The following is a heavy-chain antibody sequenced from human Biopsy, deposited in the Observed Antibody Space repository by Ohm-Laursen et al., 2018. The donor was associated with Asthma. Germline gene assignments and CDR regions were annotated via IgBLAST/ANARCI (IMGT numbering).Heavy chain of an antibody. J-gene: IGHJ6*02. CDR1: GDSLGSFINYA. V-gene: IGHV1-69*13. D-gene: IGHD5-12*01. CDR2: PIPVLGTA. Sequence: VASVKVSCKASGDSLGSFINYAISWARQAPRQGLEWMGGPIPVLGTADYAPMCEGRVTITADESTSTAYLELTSLRFEDTAVYYCARGYSGTDRIVYYYSGMEVWGQGTTVTVSS. CDR3: ARGYSGTDRIVYYYSGMEV.